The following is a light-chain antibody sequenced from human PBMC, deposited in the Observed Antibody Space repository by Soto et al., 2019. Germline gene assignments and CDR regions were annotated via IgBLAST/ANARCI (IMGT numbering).Light chain of an antibody. J-gene: IGLJ3*02. CDR3: QSYDSSLRGWV. CDR1: SSNIGAGYD. V-gene: IGLV1-40*01. CDR2: ANS. Sequence: QSVLTQPPSVSGAPGQRVTISCAGSSSNIGAGYDVHWYQQFPGTAPKLLMYANSNRPSGVPDRFSGSKSGTSASLAITGLQAEDEADYYCQSYDSSLRGWVFGGGTQLTVL.